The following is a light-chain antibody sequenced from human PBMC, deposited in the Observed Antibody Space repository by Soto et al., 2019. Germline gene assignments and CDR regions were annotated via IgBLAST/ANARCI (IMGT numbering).Light chain of an antibody. Sequence: VIWMTQSPSLLSASTGDRVTISCRMSQGISSYLAWYQQKPGKAPKFLIYDASTLESGVPSRFSGSGSETEFTLTISSLQPDDFATYYCQHYNTYPWTFGQGTKVDIK. V-gene: IGKV1D-8*03. CDR1: QGISSY. CDR3: QHYNTYPWT. J-gene: IGKJ1*01. CDR2: DAS.